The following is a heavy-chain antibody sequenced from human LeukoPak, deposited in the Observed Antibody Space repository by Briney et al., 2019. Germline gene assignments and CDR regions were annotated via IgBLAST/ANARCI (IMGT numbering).Heavy chain of an antibody. J-gene: IGHJ5*02. CDR2: IYHSGST. CDR1: GGSISSGGYY. CDR3: ARVVGSGAYNWFDP. D-gene: IGHD3-10*01. V-gene: IGHV4-30-2*01. Sequence: PSQTLSLTCTVSGGSISSGGYYWSWIRQPPGKGLEWIGYIYHSGSTYYNPFLKSRVTISVDRSKNQFSLKLSSVTAADTAVYHCARVVGSGAYNWFDPWGQGTLVTVSS.